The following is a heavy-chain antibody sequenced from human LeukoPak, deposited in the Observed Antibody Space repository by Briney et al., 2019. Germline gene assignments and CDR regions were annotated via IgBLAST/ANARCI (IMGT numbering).Heavy chain of an antibody. D-gene: IGHD3-10*01. CDR3: AKDIKANYYGSGSYADY. Sequence: PGGSLRLSCAASGFTFSSYAMSWVRQAPGKGLEWVSAISGSGGSTYYADSVKGRFTISRDNSKNTLYLQMNSLRAEDTALYYCAKDIKANYYGSGSYADYWGQGTLVTVSS. J-gene: IGHJ4*02. CDR2: ISGSGGST. V-gene: IGHV3-23*01. CDR1: GFTFSSYA.